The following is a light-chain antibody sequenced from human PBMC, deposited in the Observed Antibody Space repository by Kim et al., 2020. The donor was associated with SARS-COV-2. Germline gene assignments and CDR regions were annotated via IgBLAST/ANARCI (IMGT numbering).Light chain of an antibody. V-gene: IGKV1-5*03. CDR3: QQYNTYWT. CDR1: QRISSW. J-gene: IGKJ1*01. CDR2: TAS. Sequence: GDRVTITCRASQRISSWLAWYQQKPGKVPKLLIHTASTLESGVPSRFSGSGSGTEFTLTISSLQPDDVATYYCQQYNTYWTFGQGTKVDIK.